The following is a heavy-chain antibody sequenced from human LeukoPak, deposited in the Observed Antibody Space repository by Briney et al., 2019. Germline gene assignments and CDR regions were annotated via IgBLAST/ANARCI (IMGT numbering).Heavy chain of an antibody. CDR2: ISGSGGAT. Sequence: GGSLRLSCAASGFTFNSYGMSWVRQAPGKGLEWVSGISGSGGATYYADSVKGRFTISRDNAKNSLNLQMNSLRAEDTAVYYCAREGDSGYVELDSWGQGTLVTVSS. CDR3: AREGDSGYVELDS. D-gene: IGHD5-12*01. CDR1: GFTFNSYG. V-gene: IGHV3-21*01. J-gene: IGHJ4*02.